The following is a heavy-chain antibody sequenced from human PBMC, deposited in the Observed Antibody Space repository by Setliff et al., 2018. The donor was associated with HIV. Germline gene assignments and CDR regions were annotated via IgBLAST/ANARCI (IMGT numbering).Heavy chain of an antibody. CDR3: TRSSRYCTSTSCPYYSYYYMDV. V-gene: IGHV4-59*08. Sequence: LSLTCTVSGGSISSYYWSWVRQPPGKGLEWIGYIYYSGSTNYNPSLKSRVTISVDTSKNQLSLKLSSVTAADTAVYYCTRSSRYCTSTSCPYYSYYYMDVWGKGTTVTVSS. CDR2: IYYSGST. J-gene: IGHJ6*03. D-gene: IGHD2-2*01. CDR1: GGSISSYY.